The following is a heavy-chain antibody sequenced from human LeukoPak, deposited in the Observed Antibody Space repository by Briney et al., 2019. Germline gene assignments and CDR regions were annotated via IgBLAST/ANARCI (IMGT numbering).Heavy chain of an antibody. CDR1: GGSISSGGYS. V-gene: IGHV4-30-2*01. CDR2: IYHSGST. CDR3: AWVFRDDSFDI. J-gene: IGHJ3*02. Sequence: SETLSLTCAVSGGSISSGGYSWSWIRQPPGKGREWIVYIYHSGSTYYNPSIKSRITISVNRNKNQYSLKLSSVTAADTAVYYCAWVFRDDSFDIWGQGTMVTVSS. D-gene: IGHD2-21*01.